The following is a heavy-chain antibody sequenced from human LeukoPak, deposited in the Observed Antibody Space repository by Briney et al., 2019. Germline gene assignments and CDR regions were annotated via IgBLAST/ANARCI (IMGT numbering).Heavy chain of an antibody. D-gene: IGHD4-23*01. CDR3: ASRWY. J-gene: IGHJ4*02. Sequence: GGSLRLSCAASGITVSGNFFTWVRQAPGKGLEWVSYISSSGSTIYYADSVKGRFTISRDNAKNSLYLQMNSLRAEDTAVYYCASRWYWGQGTLVTVSS. CDR1: GITVSGNF. V-gene: IGHV3-11*04. CDR2: ISSSGSTI.